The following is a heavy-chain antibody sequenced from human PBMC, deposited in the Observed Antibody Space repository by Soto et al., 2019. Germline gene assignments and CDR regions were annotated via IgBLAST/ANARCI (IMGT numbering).Heavy chain of an antibody. CDR2: ISGDGETT. CDR1: GFPFNTHA. CDR3: VKDWSGNKCPCMDV. Sequence: GGSLRLSCVASGFPFNTHAMTWVRQGPGMGLEWTSSISGDGETTYYADSVKGRFTVSRDNSKNTLYLQMNSLRVEDTATYYCVKDWSGNKCPCMDVWGQGTTVTV. D-gene: IGHD3-3*01. V-gene: IGHV3-23*01. J-gene: IGHJ6*02.